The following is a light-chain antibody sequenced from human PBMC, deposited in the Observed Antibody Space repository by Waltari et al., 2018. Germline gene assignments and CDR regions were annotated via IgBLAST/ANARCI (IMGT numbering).Light chain of an antibody. CDR3: QQYYNTPLT. CDR1: QTFLYSSNNKNY. Sequence: EIVMTQSPDSLAVSLGERATINCKSSQTFLYSSNNKNYLAWYQQKPRQPPKLPIYWASTRESGVPDRFSGSGSGTDFTLTISSLQAEDVAVYYCQQYYNTPLTFGGGTKVEIK. CDR2: WAS. J-gene: IGKJ4*01. V-gene: IGKV4-1*01.